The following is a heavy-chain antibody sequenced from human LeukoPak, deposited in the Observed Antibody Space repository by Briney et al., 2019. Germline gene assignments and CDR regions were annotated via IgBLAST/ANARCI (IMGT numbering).Heavy chain of an antibody. V-gene: IGHV3-53*01. D-gene: IGHD3-22*01. CDR2: IYTGGST. Sequence: AGGTLRLSCAASGFTVSSNYMSWARQAPGRGLEWVSVIYTGGSTYYADSMKGRFTISRDNSKNTLYLQMNSLRAEDTAVYYCARDLGRYDSNQGPLDAFDIWGQGKIDPVSS. J-gene: IGHJ3*02. CDR3: ARDLGRYDSNQGPLDAFDI. CDR1: GFTVSSNY.